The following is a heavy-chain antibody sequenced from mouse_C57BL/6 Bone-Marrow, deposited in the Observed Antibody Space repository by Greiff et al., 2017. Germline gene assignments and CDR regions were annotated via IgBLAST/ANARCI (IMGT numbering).Heavy chain of an antibody. CDR1: GYTFTSYW. J-gene: IGHJ4*01. Sequence: VQLQQPGAELVKPGASVKMSCKASGYTFTSYWITWVKQRPGPGLEWIGDIYPGSGSTNYNEKFKSKATLTVDTSSSTAYMQLSSLTSEDSAVYYCARGTTVENYAMDYWGQGTSVTVSS. D-gene: IGHD1-1*01. CDR2: IYPGSGST. V-gene: IGHV1-55*01. CDR3: ARGTTVENYAMDY.